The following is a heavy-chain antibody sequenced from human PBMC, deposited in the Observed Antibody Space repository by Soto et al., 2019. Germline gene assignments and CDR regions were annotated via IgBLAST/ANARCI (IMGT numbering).Heavy chain of an antibody. D-gene: IGHD6-6*01. J-gene: IGHJ6*03. CDR1: GGSFSGYY. CDR3: ASSGLIAARGRSYYYMDV. CDR2: INHSGST. Sequence: SETLSLTCAVYGGSFSGYYWSWIRQPPGKGLEWIGEINHSGSTNYNPSLKSRVTISVDTSKNQFSLKLSSVTAADTAVYYCASSGLIAARGRSYYYMDVWGKGTTVTVSS. V-gene: IGHV4-34*01.